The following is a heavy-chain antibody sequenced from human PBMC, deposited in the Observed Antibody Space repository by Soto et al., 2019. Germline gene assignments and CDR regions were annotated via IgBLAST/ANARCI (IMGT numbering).Heavy chain of an antibody. D-gene: IGHD3-3*01. CDR2: ISAYNGNT. J-gene: IGHJ2*01. Sequence: ASVKVSCKASGYTFTSYGISWVRQAPGQGLEWMGWISAYNGNTNYAQKLQGRVTMTTDTSTSTAYMELRSLRSDDTAVHYCARDPAVHYDFWSRPDSWSSDLWGRGPLVTVSS. V-gene: IGHV1-18*04. CDR1: GYTFTSYG. CDR3: ARDPAVHYDFWSRPDSWSSDL.